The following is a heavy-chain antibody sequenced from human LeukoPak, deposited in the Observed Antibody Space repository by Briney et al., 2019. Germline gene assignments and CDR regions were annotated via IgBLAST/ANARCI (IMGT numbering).Heavy chain of an antibody. CDR1: GYTFTNYY. J-gene: IGHJ4*02. V-gene: IGHV1-46*01. D-gene: IGHD6-25*01. CDR2: IKPSGRGT. CDR3: ARQYSSGHFFLDY. Sequence: ASVKVSCKTSGYTFTNYYVHWVRQAPGQGLEWMGIIKPSGRGTTYAQKFQGRVTMTRDTPTSTVYMELSSLRSEDTAVYYCARQYSSGHFFLDYWGQGTLVTVSS.